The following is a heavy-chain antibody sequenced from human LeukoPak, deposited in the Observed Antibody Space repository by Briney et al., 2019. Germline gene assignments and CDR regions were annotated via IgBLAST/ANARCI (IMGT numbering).Heavy chain of an antibody. CDR3: AKDPEGGYDILTGYYMDY. J-gene: IGHJ4*02. V-gene: IGHV3-23*01. CDR1: GFTFSSYA. D-gene: IGHD3-9*01. CDR2: ISGSGGST. Sequence: GGSLRLSCAASGFTFSSYAMSWVRQAPGKGLEWVSAISGSGGSTYYADSVKGRFTISRDNSKNTLYLRMNSLRAEDTAVYYCAKDPEGGYDILTGYYMDYWGQGTLVTVSS.